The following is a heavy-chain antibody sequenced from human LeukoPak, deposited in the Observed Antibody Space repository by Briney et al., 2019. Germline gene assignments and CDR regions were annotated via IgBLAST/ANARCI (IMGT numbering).Heavy chain of an antibody. V-gene: IGHV1-18*01. CDR1: GYTFTSYG. CDR3: ARVDPTYYDFWSGYYGGIDY. Sequence: ASVKVSCKASGYTFTSYGISWVRQAPGQGLEWMGWISAYNGNTNYAQKLQGRVTMTTDTSTSTAYMELRSLRSDDTAVYYCARVDPTYYDFWSGYYGGIDYWGQGTLVTVSS. J-gene: IGHJ4*02. CDR2: ISAYNGNT. D-gene: IGHD3-3*01.